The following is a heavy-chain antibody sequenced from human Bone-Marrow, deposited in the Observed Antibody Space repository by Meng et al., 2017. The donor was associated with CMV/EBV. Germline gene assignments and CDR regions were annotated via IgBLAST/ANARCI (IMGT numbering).Heavy chain of an antibody. J-gene: IGHJ4*02. CDR3: AKDIAAAGSSPDY. CDR2: ISWNSGSI. D-gene: IGHD6-13*01. Sequence: SLKISCAASGFTFDDYAMHWVRQAPGKGLEWVSGISWNSGSIGYADSVKGRFTIFRDNAKNSLYLQMNSLRAEDTALYYCAKDIAAAGSSPDYWGQGTLVTVSS. V-gene: IGHV3-9*01. CDR1: GFTFDDYA.